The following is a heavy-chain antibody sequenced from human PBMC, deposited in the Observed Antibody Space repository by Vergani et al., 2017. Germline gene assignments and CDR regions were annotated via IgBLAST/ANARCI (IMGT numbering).Heavy chain of an antibody. V-gene: IGHV1-69*01. Sequence: QVQLVQSGAEVKKPGSSVKVSCKASGGTFSSYAISWVRQAPGQGLEWMGGIIPIFGTANYAQKFQGRVTITADESTSTAYMELSSLRSEDTAVYYCARVPSDIVVVPAAIRAYYYYYMDVWGKGTTVTVSS. D-gene: IGHD2-2*02. CDR2: IIPIFGTA. CDR1: GGTFSSYA. CDR3: ARVPSDIVVVPAAIRAYYYYYMDV. J-gene: IGHJ6*03.